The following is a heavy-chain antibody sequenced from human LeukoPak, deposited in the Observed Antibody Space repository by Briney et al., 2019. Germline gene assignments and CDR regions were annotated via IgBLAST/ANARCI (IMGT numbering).Heavy chain of an antibody. Sequence: GGSLRLSCAASGFTVSSNYMSWVRQAPGKGLEWVSGISGTGGTTYYADSVKGRFTISRDNSKNRLYLQMNSLRAEDTAVYYCAKVQDGSGSYYPNFDYWGQGTLVTVSS. V-gene: IGHV3-23*01. CDR1: GFTVSSNY. D-gene: IGHD3-10*01. J-gene: IGHJ4*02. CDR3: AKVQDGSGSYYPNFDY. CDR2: ISGTGGTT.